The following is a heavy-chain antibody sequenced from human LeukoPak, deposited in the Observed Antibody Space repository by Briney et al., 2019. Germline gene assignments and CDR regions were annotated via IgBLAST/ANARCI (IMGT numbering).Heavy chain of an antibody. CDR1: GFTFDDYG. V-gene: IGHV3-74*01. J-gene: IGHJ4*02. Sequence: PGGSLRLSCAASGFTFDDYGMSWVRQAPGKGLVWVSRINSDGSSTSYADSVKGRFTISRDNAKNTLYLQMNSLRAEDTAVYYCASLWYSSGLLNWGQGTLVTVSS. D-gene: IGHD6-19*01. CDR3: ASLWYSSGLLN. CDR2: INSDGSST.